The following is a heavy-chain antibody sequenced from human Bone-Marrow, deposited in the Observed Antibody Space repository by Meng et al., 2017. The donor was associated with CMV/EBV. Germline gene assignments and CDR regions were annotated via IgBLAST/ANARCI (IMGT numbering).Heavy chain of an antibody. CDR1: GGTFSSYA. D-gene: IGHD1-26*01. CDR2: IIPIFGTA. CDR3: ARSYSGSYTYYYYYGMDV. J-gene: IGHJ6*02. V-gene: IGHV1-69*05. Sequence: SVKVSCKASGGTFSSYAISWVRQAPGQGLEWMGGIIPIFGTANYAQKFQGRVTITTDESTSTAYMELSSLRSEDTAVYYCARSYSGSYTYYYYYGMDVWGQGTTVTVSS.